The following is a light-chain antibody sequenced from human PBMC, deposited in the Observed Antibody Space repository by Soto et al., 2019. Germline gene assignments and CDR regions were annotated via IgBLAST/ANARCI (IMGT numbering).Light chain of an antibody. J-gene: IGKJ4*01. CDR3: QQVHNYPFT. Sequence: DIQLTQSPSLLSASVGDRVTITCRASQGISTSLAWYQQKPGKAPKLLIYAASTVQSGVPSRFSGSGSGTDFTLTISSLQPEDFAAFYCQQVHNYPFTFGGGTNVAIK. CDR1: QGISTS. CDR2: AAS. V-gene: IGKV1-9*01.